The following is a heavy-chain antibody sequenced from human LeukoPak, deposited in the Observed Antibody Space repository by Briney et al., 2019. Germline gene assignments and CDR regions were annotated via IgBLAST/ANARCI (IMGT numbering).Heavy chain of an antibody. CDR3: ARGTDGDYVNWSDP. CDR1: GGSFSGYY. D-gene: IGHD4-17*01. V-gene: IGHV4-34*01. Sequence: SETLSLTCAVYGGSFSGYYWSWIRQPPGKGLEWIGEINHSGSTNYNPSLKSRVTISVDTSKNQFSLKLSSVTAADTAVYCCARGTDGDYVNWSDPWGQGTLVTVSS. CDR2: INHSGST. J-gene: IGHJ5*02.